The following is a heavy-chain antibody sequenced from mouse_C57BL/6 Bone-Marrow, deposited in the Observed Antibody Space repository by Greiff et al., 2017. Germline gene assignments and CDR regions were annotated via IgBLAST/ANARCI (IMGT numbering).Heavy chain of an antibody. V-gene: IGHV1-5*01. J-gene: IGHJ2*01. Sequence: VQLQQSGTVLARPGASVKMSCKTSGYTFTSYWMHWVKQRPGRGLEWIGAIYPGNSDTSYNQKFKGKAKLTAVTSASTAYMELSSLTNEDSAVXYCMYYYGSSLYYFDYWGQGTTLTVSS. CDR2: IYPGNSDT. CDR1: GYTFTSYW. CDR3: MYYYGSSLYYFDY. D-gene: IGHD1-1*01.